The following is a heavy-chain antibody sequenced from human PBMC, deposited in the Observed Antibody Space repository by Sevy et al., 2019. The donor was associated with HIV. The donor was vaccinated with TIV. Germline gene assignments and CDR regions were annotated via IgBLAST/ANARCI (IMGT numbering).Heavy chain of an antibody. J-gene: IGHJ4*02. CDR2: IWYDGTIK. CDR1: GFTFSSYV. CDR3: ARGGGYCGGACYSFDY. D-gene: IGHD2-21*02. Sequence: GGSLRLSCAASGFTFSSYVMHWVRQAPGKGLEWVALIWYDGTIKYYADSVKGRFTISRDNSKDTLFLQMNRLTTEDTAVYYCARGGGYCGGACYSFDYWGQGALVTVSS. V-gene: IGHV3-33*08.